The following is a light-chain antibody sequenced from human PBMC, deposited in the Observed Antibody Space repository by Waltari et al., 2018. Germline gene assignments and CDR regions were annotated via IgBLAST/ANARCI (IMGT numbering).Light chain of an antibody. CDR2: IDGGGGH. V-gene: IGLV4-69*01. CDR1: SAHSAYA. Sequence: QLAVPQSPSASASLRASVKPTCTLSSAHSAYALAWPQHQPEKGPRFLMKIDGGGGHTKGDGIPDRFSGFSSGAERYLTISSLQYEDEAAYYCQTWDPDTVVFGGGTKLTV. J-gene: IGLJ2*01. CDR3: QTWDPDTVV.